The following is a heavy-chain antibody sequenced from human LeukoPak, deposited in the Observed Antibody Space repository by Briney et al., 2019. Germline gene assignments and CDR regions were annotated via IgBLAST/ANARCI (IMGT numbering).Heavy chain of an antibody. Sequence: SQTLSLTCGISGDSVSSNSAAWNWIRQSPSRGLEWLGRTYYRSKWYNDYAVSVKSRITINPDTSKNQISLQLNSVTPEDTAVYYCARGVIAARLSFYYYYYMDVWGKGTTVTVSS. V-gene: IGHV6-1*01. CDR2: TYYRSKWYN. CDR3: ARGVIAARLSFYYYYYMDV. CDR1: GDSVSSNSAA. D-gene: IGHD6-6*01. J-gene: IGHJ6*03.